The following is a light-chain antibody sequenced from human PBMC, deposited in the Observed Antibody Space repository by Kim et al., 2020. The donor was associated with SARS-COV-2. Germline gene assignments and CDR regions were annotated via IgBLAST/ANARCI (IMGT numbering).Light chain of an antibody. CDR1: NIGSKS. V-gene: IGLV3-21*04. Sequence: SYELTQPPSASVAPGKTARITCGGNNIGSKSVHWYQQKPGQAPVLVIYYDSDRPSGIPERISGSNSGNTATLTISRVEAGEGADYYCQEWDSSSDQPVFG. J-gene: IGLJ3*02. CDR2: YDS. CDR3: QEWDSSSDQPV.